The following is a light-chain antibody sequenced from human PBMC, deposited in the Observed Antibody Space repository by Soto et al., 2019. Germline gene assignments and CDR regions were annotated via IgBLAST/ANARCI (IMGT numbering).Light chain of an antibody. V-gene: IGKV3-15*01. CDR2: GAS. CDR1: QRVSNN. J-gene: IGKJ1*01. Sequence: EVVMTQSPATLSVSPGERATLSCRASQRVSNNLAWYQQKPGQAPRLLIYGASTRATGIPARFSGSGSGTEFTLTNSSLQSEDFAVYYCQQYNNWWTFGQGTKVEIK. CDR3: QQYNNWWT.